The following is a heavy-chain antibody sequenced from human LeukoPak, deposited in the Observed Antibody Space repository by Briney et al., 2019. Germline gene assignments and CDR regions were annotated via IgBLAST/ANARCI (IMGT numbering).Heavy chain of an antibody. Sequence: GASVKVSCKVSGYTLTELSMHWVRQAPGKGLEWMGGFDPEDGETIYAQKFQGRVTVTEDTSTDTAYMELSSLRSEDTAVYYCATGIMVGGDAFDIWGQGTMVTVSS. J-gene: IGHJ3*02. CDR1: GYTLTELS. D-gene: IGHD2-21*01. V-gene: IGHV1-24*01. CDR3: ATGIMVGGDAFDI. CDR2: FDPEDGET.